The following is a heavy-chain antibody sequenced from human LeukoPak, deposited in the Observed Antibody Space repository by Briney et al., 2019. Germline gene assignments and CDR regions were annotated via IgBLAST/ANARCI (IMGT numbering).Heavy chain of an antibody. CDR2: IYYSGST. J-gene: IGHJ4*02. CDR3: ARQHPIYDSSGYDDY. V-gene: IGHV4-39*01. CDR1: GGSISSSTYY. Sequence: SETLSLTCTVSGGSISSSTYYWGWIRQPPGKRLEWIGSIYYSGSTYYNPSLKSRVSISVDTSNNQFSLKLSSVTAADTAVYYCARQHPIYDSSGYDDYWGPRTLVTVSS. D-gene: IGHD3-22*01.